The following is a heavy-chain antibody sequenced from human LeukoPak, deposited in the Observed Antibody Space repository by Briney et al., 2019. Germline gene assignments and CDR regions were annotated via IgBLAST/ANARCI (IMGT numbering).Heavy chain of an antibody. Sequence: GGSLRLSCAASGFTFSSYEMNWVRQAPGKGLEYVSAISSNGGSTYYADSVKGRFTISRDNSKNTLYLQMSSLRAEDTAVYYCVKATSYGSGGPYWGQGTLVTVSS. CDR2: ISSNGGST. D-gene: IGHD3-10*01. J-gene: IGHJ4*02. V-gene: IGHV3-64D*06. CDR1: GFTFSSYE. CDR3: VKATSYGSGGPY.